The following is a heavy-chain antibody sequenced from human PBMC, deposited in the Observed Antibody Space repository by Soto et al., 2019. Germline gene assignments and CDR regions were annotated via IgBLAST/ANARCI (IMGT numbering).Heavy chain of an antibody. Sequence: GAAVKFSCKASGGTFSSYAISWVRQAPGQGLEWMGGIIPIFGTANYAQKFQGRVTITADESTSTAYMGLSSLRSEDTAVYYCARDLRWAFDIWGQGTMVTVSS. CDR1: GGTFSSYA. CDR3: ARDLRWAFDI. J-gene: IGHJ3*02. D-gene: IGHD2-15*01. CDR2: IIPIFGTA. V-gene: IGHV1-69*13.